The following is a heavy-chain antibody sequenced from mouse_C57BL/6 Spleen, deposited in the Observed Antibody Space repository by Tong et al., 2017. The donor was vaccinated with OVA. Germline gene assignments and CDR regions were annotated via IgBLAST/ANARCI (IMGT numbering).Heavy chain of an antibody. V-gene: IGHV5-4*01. J-gene: IGHJ4*01. Sequence: EVQLQESGGGLVKPGGSLKLSCAASGFTFSSYAMSWVRQTPEKRLEWVATISDGGSYTYYPDNVKGRFTISRDNAKNNLYLQMSHLKSEDTAMYYCARPYRDAMDYWGQGTSVTVSS. CDR2: ISDGGSYT. CDR1: GFTFSSYA. D-gene: IGHD2-14*01. CDR3: ARPYRDAMDY.